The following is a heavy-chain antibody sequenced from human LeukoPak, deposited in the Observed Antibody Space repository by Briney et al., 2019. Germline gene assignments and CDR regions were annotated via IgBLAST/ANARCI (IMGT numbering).Heavy chain of an antibody. CDR1: GYTFTGYY. CDR2: INPNSGGT. Sequence: GASVKVSCKASGYTFTGYYMHWVRQAPGQGLEWMGWINPNSGGTNYAQKFQGRVTMTRDTSISTAYMELSRLRSDDTAVYYCAREPPAYCGTDCYALGYWGQGTLVTVSS. J-gene: IGHJ4*02. V-gene: IGHV1-2*02. D-gene: IGHD2-21*02. CDR3: AREPPAYCGTDCYALGY.